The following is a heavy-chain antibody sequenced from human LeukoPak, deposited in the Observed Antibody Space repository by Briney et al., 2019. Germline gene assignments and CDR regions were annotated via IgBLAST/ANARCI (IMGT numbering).Heavy chain of an antibody. CDR2: ISGTGLTI. CDR1: GFTFSDYY. V-gene: IGHV3-11*04. D-gene: IGHD6-19*01. Sequence: PGGSLRLSCAASGFTFSDYYMSWIRQAPGKGLEWVSYISGTGLTIYYADSVKGRFTISRDNAKNSLYLQMNSLRAEDTSVYYCARDIFTVAGAVDYWGQGTLVTVSS. J-gene: IGHJ4*02. CDR3: ARDIFTVAGAVDY.